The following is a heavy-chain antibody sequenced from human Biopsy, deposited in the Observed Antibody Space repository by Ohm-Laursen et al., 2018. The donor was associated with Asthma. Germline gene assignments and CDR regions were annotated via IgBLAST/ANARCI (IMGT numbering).Heavy chain of an antibody. V-gene: IGHV1-69*01. CDR2: VMTVFGAT. CDR1: GGTFSNFA. CDR3: ARCQVGYSSGWSLLLKKIYYSGMDV. J-gene: IGHJ6*02. Sequence: SSVKVSCKAPGGTFSNFAISWVRQAPGQGLEWLGGVMTVFGATNYAQKFQGRVTITADESTSTAYMEVTSLRSEDTAIYYCARCQVGYSSGWSLLLKKIYYSGMDVWGQGTAVTVSS. D-gene: IGHD6-19*01.